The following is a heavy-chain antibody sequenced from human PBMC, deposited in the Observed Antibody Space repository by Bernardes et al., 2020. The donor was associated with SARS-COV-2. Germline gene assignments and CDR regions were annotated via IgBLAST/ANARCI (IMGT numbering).Heavy chain of an antibody. Sequence: GGSLRLSCAASGFIFSTYEMNWVRQAPGKGLEWVSYISVSGSTIYYADSVRGRFTISRDNAKNSLYLQMNSLRAEDTAVYYCARVIGGWSNPGTPYYYYGMDVWGQGTTVTVSS. CDR2: ISVSGSTI. V-gene: IGHV3-48*03. D-gene: IGHD6-19*01. CDR3: ARVIGGWSNPGTPYYYYGMDV. CDR1: GFIFSTYE. J-gene: IGHJ6*02.